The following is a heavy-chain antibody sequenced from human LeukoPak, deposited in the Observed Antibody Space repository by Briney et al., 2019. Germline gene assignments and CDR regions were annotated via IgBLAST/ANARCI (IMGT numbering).Heavy chain of an antibody. V-gene: IGHV3-74*01. CDR3: ASGYDSSGIMDY. D-gene: IGHD3-22*01. CDR1: EFTFSTYW. CDR2: INSDGSST. J-gene: IGHJ4*02. Sequence: GGSLRLSCAASEFTFSTYWMHWVRQAPGKGLVWVSRINSDGSSTNYADSVKGRFTISRDNAKNTLYLQMNSLRAEDTAVYYCASGYDSSGIMDYWGQGTLVTVSS.